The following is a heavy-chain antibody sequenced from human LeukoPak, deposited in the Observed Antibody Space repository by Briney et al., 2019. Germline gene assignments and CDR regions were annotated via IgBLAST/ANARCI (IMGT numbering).Heavy chain of an antibody. D-gene: IGHD3-22*01. J-gene: IGHJ4*02. CDR3: AGESDYYRYFDY. Sequence: GGSLRLSCAASGFTFSSYAMHWVRQAPGKGLEWVAVISYDGSNKYYADSVKGRFTISRDNSKNTLYLQMNSLRAEDTAVYYCAGESDYYRYFDYWGQGTLVTVSS. CDR2: ISYDGSNK. CDR1: GFTFSSYA. V-gene: IGHV3-30-3*01.